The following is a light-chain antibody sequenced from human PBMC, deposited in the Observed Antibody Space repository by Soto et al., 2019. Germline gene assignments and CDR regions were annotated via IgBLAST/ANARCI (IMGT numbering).Light chain of an antibody. Sequence: EIPMTLSPSSVSASVGDRITITGLASQGISSWLAWYQQKPGKAPKLLIYTASSLQSGVPSRFSGSGYGTDFTLTISSLQPEDFATYYCQHADSFPLTFGGGTKVDIK. CDR3: QHADSFPLT. CDR1: QGISSW. CDR2: TAS. V-gene: IGKV1-12*01. J-gene: IGKJ4*01.